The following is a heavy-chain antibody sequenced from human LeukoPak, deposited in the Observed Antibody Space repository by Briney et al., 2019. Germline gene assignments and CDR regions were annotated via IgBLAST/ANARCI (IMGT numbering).Heavy chain of an antibody. CDR2: ISYDGSNK. CDR1: GFTFSSYA. J-gene: IGHJ4*02. CDR3: ARDNGGDLPYYFDY. V-gene: IGHV3-30-3*01. Sequence: GGCLRLSCAASGFTFSSYAMHWVRQAPGKGLEWVAVISYDGSNKYYADSVKGRFTISRDNSKNTLYLQMNSLRAEDTAVYYCARDNGGDLPYYFDYWGQGTLVTVSS. D-gene: IGHD2-21*02.